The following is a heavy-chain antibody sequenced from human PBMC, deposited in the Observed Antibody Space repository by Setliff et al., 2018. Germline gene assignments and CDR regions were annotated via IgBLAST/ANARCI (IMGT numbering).Heavy chain of an antibody. Sequence: SETLSLTCSVSGDPIDSYYWSWVRQSAGRGLEWIGRIYGGGATNYNPSLKARLTISVDNSKKQFSLQLTSVTAADTALYFCARDRLYYDDLTGFSPAAFDIWLQGTRCTVS. CDR3: ARDRLYYDDLTGFSPAAFDI. CDR1: GDPIDSYY. D-gene: IGHD3-9*01. V-gene: IGHV4-4*07. CDR2: IYGGGAT. J-gene: IGHJ3*02.